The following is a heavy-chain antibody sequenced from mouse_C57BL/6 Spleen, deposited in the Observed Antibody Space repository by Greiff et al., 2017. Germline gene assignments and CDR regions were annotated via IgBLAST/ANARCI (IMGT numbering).Heavy chain of an antibody. D-gene: IGHD1-1*01. CDR3: AIWGTSVVDWYFDV. CDR1: GYTFTSYW. CDR2: IHPSDSDT. V-gene: IGHV1-74*01. Sequence: QVQLQQPGAELVKPGASVKVSCKASGYTFTSYWMHWVKQRPGQGLEWIGRIHPSDSDTNYNQKFKGKATLTVDKSSSTAYKQLSSLTSEDSAVYYCAIWGTSVVDWYFDVWGTWTTVTVSS. J-gene: IGHJ1*03.